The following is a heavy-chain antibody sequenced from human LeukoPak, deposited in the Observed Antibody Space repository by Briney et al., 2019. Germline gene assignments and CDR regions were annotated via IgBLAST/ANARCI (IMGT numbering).Heavy chain of an antibody. D-gene: IGHD5-18*01. V-gene: IGHV4-31*03. CDR3: ARVRGYSYGELDY. Sequence: SQTLSLTCTVSGGSICSGGYYWSWIRQHPGKGLEWIGYISYSGSTYYNPSLNSRVTISVGTSKSQFSLKLSSVTAADTAVYYCARVRGYSYGELDYWGQGALVTVSS. J-gene: IGHJ4*02. CDR2: ISYSGST. CDR1: GGSICSGGYY.